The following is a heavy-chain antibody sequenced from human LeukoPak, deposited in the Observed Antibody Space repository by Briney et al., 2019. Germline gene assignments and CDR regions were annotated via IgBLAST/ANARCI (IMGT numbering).Heavy chain of an antibody. Sequence: PGGSLRLSCAASGFTFSNYAMYWVRQAPAKGLEWVAVISYDGSSKYYADSLKGRFTIARDNSKNTLYLQINSLRVDDTAVVYCERDNRCGSTGGELYYWGQGTLVTVSS. D-gene: IGHD3-16*01. V-gene: IGHV3-30*04. CDR2: ISYDGSSK. CDR1: GFTFSNYA. J-gene: IGHJ4*02. CDR3: ERDNRCGSTGGELYY.